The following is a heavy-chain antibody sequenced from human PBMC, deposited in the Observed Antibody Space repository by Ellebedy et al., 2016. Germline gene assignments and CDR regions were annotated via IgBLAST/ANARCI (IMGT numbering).Heavy chain of an antibody. CDR3: ARLGTTVVTPFDY. V-gene: IGHV3-30*03. CDR1: GFTFSSYG. J-gene: IGHJ4*02. D-gene: IGHD4-23*01. CDR2: ISYDGSNK. Sequence: GGSLRLXCAASGFTFSSYGMHWVRQAPGKGLEWVAVISYDGSNKYYADSVKGRFTISRDNAKNSLYLQMNSLRAEDTAVYYCARLGTTVVTPFDYWGQGTLVTVSS.